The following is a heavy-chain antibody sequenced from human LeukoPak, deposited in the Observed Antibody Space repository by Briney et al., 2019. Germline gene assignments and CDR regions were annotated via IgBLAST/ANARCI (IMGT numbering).Heavy chain of an antibody. CDR2: IIPIFGTA. Sequence: GASVKVSCKASGYTFTGYYMHWVRQAPGQGLEWMGRIIPIFGTANYAQKFQGRVTITTDESTSTAYMELSSLRSEDTAVYYCVKVAREQDAFDIWGQGTMVTVSS. CDR3: VKVAREQDAFDI. D-gene: IGHD1-26*01. CDR1: GYTFTGYY. J-gene: IGHJ3*02. V-gene: IGHV1-69*05.